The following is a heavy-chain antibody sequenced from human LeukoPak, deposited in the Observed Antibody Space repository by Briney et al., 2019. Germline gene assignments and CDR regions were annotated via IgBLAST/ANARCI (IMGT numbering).Heavy chain of an antibody. Sequence: ASVKVSCKVSGYTLTELSMHWVRQAPGKGLEWMGGFDPEDGETIYAQKFQGRVTMTADTSTSTAYMELRSLRSDDTAVYYCARATYYDFWSGYHYFDYWGQGTLVTVSS. CDR2: FDPEDGET. J-gene: IGHJ4*02. CDR3: ARATYYDFWSGYHYFDY. D-gene: IGHD3-3*01. CDR1: GYTLTELS. V-gene: IGHV1-24*01.